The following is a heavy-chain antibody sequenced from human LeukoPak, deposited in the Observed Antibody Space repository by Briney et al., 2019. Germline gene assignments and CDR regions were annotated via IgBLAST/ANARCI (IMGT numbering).Heavy chain of an antibody. Sequence: SVKVSCKASGGTFSSYAISCVREAPGQGLEWMGGIIPIFGTANYAQKFQGRVTITTDESTSTAYMELSSLRSEDTAVYYCARGTTTGNYYYYYMDVWGKGTTVTVSS. V-gene: IGHV1-69*05. CDR3: ARGTTTGNYYYYYMDV. CDR1: GGTFSSYA. J-gene: IGHJ6*03. D-gene: IGHD4-17*01. CDR2: IIPIFGTA.